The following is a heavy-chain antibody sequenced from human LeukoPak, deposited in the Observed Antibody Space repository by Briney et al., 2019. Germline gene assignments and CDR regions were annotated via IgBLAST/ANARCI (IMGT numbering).Heavy chain of an antibody. V-gene: IGHV3-9*01. CDR1: GFTFDDYA. D-gene: IGHD6-13*01. Sequence: GGSLRLSCAASGFTFDDYAMHWVRQAPGKGLEWVSGSSWNSGSIGYADSVKGRFTISRDNAKNSLNLQMNSLRAEDTALYYCAKDIKGSSWGDYYYGMDVWGQGTTVTVSS. CDR3: AKDIKGSSWGDYYYGMDV. J-gene: IGHJ6*02. CDR2: SSWNSGSI.